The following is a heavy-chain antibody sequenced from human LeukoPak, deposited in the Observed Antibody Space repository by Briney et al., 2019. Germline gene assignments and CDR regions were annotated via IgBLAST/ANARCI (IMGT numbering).Heavy chain of an antibody. CDR1: GGTFSSYA. V-gene: IGHV1-69*06. J-gene: IGHJ5*02. Sequence: ASVTVSCKASGGTFSSYAISWVRQAPGQGLEWMGGIIPIFGTANYAQKFQGRVTITADKSTSTAYMELSSLRSEDTAVYYCARDQANFYPTVGWFDPWGQGTLVTVSS. CDR2: IIPIFGTA. CDR3: ARDQANFYPTVGWFDP. D-gene: IGHD2/OR15-2a*01.